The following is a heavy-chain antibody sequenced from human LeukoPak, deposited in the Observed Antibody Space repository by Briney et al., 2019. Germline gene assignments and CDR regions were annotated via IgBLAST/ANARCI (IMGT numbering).Heavy chain of an antibody. CDR1: GYTFTSFG. Sequence: ASVKVSCKASGYTFTSFGITWVRQAPGQGLEWMGWISPFNPNGNYAQKFQDRMSLTLDTSTTTAYMDLWSLRSDDTAVYYCARGYSPYLKTTGNDYWGQGALVTVSS. J-gene: IGHJ4*02. CDR3: ARGYSPYLKTTGNDY. V-gene: IGHV1-18*01. D-gene: IGHD1-1*01. CDR2: ISPFNPNG.